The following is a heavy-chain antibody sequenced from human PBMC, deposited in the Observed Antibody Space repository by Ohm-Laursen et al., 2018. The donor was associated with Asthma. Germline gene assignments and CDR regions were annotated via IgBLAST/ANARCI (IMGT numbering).Heavy chain of an antibody. Sequence: SQTLSLTCTVSGGSIGSDDYYWRWIRQPPGRELEFIGYMSYRGSINYNPSPQSRVTLSIDTSKNQVSLRLISVTAADAALYFCARLDWVQSMFDSWGQGNLVTVSS. V-gene: IGHV4-61*08. CDR3: ARLDWVQSMFDS. CDR1: GGSIGSDDYY. J-gene: IGHJ4*02. D-gene: IGHD3-9*01. CDR2: MSYRGSI.